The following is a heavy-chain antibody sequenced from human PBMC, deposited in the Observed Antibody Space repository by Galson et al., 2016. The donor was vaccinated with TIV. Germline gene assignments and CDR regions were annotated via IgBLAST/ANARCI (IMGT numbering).Heavy chain of an antibody. CDR1: CDSVSGNTAA. CDR2: AYYTSKGDT. CDR3: SRGNWNYGMGGAMDV. Sequence: CAISCDSVSGNTAAWYWVRQSPSRAPKGLERAYYTSKGDTGYAVSVKDRIIIRPDTSMNQISLQLSSVIPDDTAVYYCSRGNWNYGMGGAMDVWGRGTTVTVSS. D-gene: IGHD1-7*01. J-gene: IGHJ6*02. V-gene: IGHV6-1*01.